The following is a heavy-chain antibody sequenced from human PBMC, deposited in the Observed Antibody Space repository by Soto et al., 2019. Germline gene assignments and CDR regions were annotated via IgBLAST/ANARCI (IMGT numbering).Heavy chain of an antibody. CDR1: GGTFSSYA. CDR2: IIPIFGTA. D-gene: IGHD2-2*01. J-gene: IGHJ6*02. V-gene: IGHV1-69*01. CDR3: ARVDDIVVVPADAYGMDV. Sequence: QVQLVQSGAEVKKPGSSVKVSCKASGGTFSSYAISWVRQAPGQGLEWMGGIIPIFGTANYAQKFQGRVTITADESTSTAYMELSSLRSEDTALYYCARVDDIVVVPADAYGMDVWGQGTTVTVSS.